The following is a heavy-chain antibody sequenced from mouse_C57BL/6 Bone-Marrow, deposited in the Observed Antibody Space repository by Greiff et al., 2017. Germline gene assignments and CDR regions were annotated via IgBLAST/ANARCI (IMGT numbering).Heavy chain of an antibody. D-gene: IGHD1-1*01. CDR3: ACFTTVVAPFDY. Sequence: QVQLQQPGAELVKPGASVTLSCKASGYTFTSYWMHWVKQRPGQGLEWIGMIHPNSGSTNYNEKFKSKATLTVDKSSSTAYMQLSSLTSEDSAVYYCACFTTVVAPFDYWGQGTTLTVSS. CDR2: IHPNSGST. J-gene: IGHJ2*01. V-gene: IGHV1-64*01. CDR1: GYTFTSYW.